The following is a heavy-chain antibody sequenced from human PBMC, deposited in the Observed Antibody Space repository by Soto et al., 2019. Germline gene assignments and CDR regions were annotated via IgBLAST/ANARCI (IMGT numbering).Heavy chain of an antibody. V-gene: IGHV1-46*01. CDR2: INPHGGST. Sequence: ASVKVSCKAPGDTFTSYYLNWVRQAPGQGLEWMGVINPHGGSTKYAQKFQGRVTMTRDTSRSTVYMELRSLRSDDTGVYYCARAAYRSLWFLSHWAQGTLVTVSS. CDR3: ARAAYRSLWFLSH. J-gene: IGHJ4*02. CDR1: GDTFTSYY. D-gene: IGHD3-9*01.